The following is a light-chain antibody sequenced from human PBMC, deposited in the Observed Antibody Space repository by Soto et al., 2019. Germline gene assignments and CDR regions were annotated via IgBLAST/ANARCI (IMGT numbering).Light chain of an antibody. CDR1: QSISNGY. J-gene: IGKJ2*01. CDR3: QQSGASPET. CDR2: YIS. Sequence: EIVLTQSPGTLSLSPGERAILSCRASQSISNGYLAWFQQKPGQAPRLLIYYISKRATGIPDRCSGSGSGTVFTLTSSRLDPEDFAVYYCQQSGASPETFGQGTKLEIK. V-gene: IGKV3-20*01.